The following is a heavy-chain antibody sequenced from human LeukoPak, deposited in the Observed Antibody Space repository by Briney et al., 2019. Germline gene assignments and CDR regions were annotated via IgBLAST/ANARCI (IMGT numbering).Heavy chain of an antibody. CDR3: VRSPVVAVVFPGAFDI. D-gene: IGHD6-19*01. Sequence: GESLKISCKGSGYSFINYKIGWVRQMPGKGLEWMGIMYPGDSDTRYSPSFQGQVTISADKSLNTAYLEWISLKASDTAMYYCVRSPVVAVVFPGAFDIWGRGTMVTVSS. CDR2: MYPGDSDT. V-gene: IGHV5-51*01. CDR1: GYSFINYK. J-gene: IGHJ3*02.